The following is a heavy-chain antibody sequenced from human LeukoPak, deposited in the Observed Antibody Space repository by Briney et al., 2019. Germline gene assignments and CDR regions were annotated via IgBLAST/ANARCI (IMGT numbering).Heavy chain of an antibody. D-gene: IGHD2/OR15-2a*01. CDR2: ISSSSVDK. J-gene: IGHJ4*02. Sequence: GGSLRLSCEASGFSFTTYAMSWVRQAPGKGLEWVSGISSSSVDKHYADSVKGRFRVSRDNSKSTLYLEMNSLITEDTAIYYCAADTPVPLAQIDYWGQGALVTVSS. CDR3: AADTPVPLAQIDY. V-gene: IGHV3-23*01. CDR1: GFSFTTYA.